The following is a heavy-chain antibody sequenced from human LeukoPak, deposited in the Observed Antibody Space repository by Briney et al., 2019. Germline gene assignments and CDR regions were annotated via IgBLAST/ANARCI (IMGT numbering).Heavy chain of an antibody. CDR1: GYADTGYY. J-gene: IGHJ4*02. CDR3: ARVAPYDSGNYNDY. CDR2: INPNNGGT. V-gene: IGHV1-2*02. D-gene: IGHD3-10*01. Sequence: ASVKVSCKASGYADTGYYLHWVRQATGQGPEWMGWINPNNGGTYYAQRFQGRVTMTRDTSISTAYMELSRLSSDDTAVYFCARVAPYDSGNYNDYWGQGTPVTVSS.